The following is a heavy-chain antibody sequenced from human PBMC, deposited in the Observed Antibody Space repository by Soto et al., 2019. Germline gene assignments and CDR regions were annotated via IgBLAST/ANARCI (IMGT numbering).Heavy chain of an antibody. D-gene: IGHD1-26*01. CDR3: VKDFVPGSGPYRGDYYSPFGY. J-gene: IGHJ4*02. Sequence: EVQLLESGGDLAQPGESLRLSCTTSGFTFDNYAMNWVRQAPGKGLEWVSCISDSGGSARYADSVKGRFTVSRDNSKNTLYLQMDSLRAEDTAIYFCVKDFVPGSGPYRGDYYSPFGYWGQGTLVTVSS. CDR1: GFTFDNYA. V-gene: IGHV3-23*01. CDR2: ISDSGGSA.